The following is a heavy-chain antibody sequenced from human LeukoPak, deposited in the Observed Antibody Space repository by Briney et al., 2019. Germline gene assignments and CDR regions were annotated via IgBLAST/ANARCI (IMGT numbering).Heavy chain of an antibody. Sequence: ASVKVSCKASGYTFTGYYIHWVRQAPGQGLEWMGWINPSSGGTNYAQRFQGRVSMTMDTSITTAYMELRRLTSDDTAVYYCARADPRYFAVFDYWGQGTLVTVSS. J-gene: IGHJ4*02. CDR2: INPSSGGT. V-gene: IGHV1-2*02. CDR3: ARADPRYFAVFDY. D-gene: IGHD3-9*01. CDR1: GYTFTGYY.